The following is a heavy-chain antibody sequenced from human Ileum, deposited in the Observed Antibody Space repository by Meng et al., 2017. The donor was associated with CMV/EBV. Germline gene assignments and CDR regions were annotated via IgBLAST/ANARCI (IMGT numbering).Heavy chain of an antibody. CDR2: IWYDGSNK. CDR1: GFTFSSYG. V-gene: IGHV3-33*01. CDR3: AGEVPAENWFDP. D-gene: IGHD2-2*01. J-gene: IGHJ5*02. Sequence: SCAASGFTFSSYGMHWVRQAPGKGLEWVAVIWYDGSNKYYADSVKGRFTISRDNSKNTLYLQMNSLRAEDTAVYYCAGEVPAENWFDPWGQGTLVTVSS.